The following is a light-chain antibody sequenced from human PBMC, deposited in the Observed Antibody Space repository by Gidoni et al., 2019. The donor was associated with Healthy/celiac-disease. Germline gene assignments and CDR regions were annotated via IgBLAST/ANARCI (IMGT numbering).Light chain of an antibody. CDR2: AAS. CDR1: QGIISW. V-gene: IGKV1-12*01. Sequence: DIQMTQSPSSVSASVVDRVTISCRASQGIISWLDWYQQKPGKAPKLLIYAASSLHSGVPSRFSGSGSGTDFTLTISSLQPEDFAIYYCQQANSFPLTFGGGTKVEIK. J-gene: IGKJ4*01. CDR3: QQANSFPLT.